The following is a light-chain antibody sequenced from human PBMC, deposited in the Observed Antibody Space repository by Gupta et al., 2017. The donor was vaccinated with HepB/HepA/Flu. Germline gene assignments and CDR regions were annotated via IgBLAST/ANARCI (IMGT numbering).Light chain of an antibody. CDR1: QSLVHRDGNTY. V-gene: IGKV2-24*01. Sequence: DIVMTQTPLYSPVTLGQPASIPCRSSQSLVHRDGNTYLSWLRERPGQPPRLLIYRISNRPSGVPDRFTGSGSGTDFTLTISRVEAEDVGIYYCMQATQFPYTFGQGTKLEIK. CDR3: MQATQFPYT. J-gene: IGKJ2*01. CDR2: RIS.